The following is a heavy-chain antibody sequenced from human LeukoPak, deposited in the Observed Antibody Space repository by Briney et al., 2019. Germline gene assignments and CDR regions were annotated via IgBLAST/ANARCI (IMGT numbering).Heavy chain of an antibody. CDR3: ARPGVTGADAFDI. D-gene: IGHD2-21*02. Sequence: SETLSLTCTVSGGSISSYYWSWIRQPPGKGLEWIGYIYYGGSTNYNPSLKSRVTISVDTSKNQFSLKLSSVTAADTAVYYCARPGVTGADAFDIWGQGTMVTVSS. CDR2: IYYGGST. CDR1: GGSISSYY. V-gene: IGHV4-59*01. J-gene: IGHJ3*02.